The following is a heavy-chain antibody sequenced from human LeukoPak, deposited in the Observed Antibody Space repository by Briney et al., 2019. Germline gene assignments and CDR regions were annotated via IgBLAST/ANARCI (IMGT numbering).Heavy chain of an antibody. V-gene: IGHV3-23*01. Sequence: GGSLRLSCAASGFTFSNYAMSWVRQVPGKGLEWVSAISGSGGNTYYADSVRGRFTISRDNPKNTLYLQMNSLRAEDTAVYYCAKTVEVVPAAIRGGAFDIWGQGTMVTVSS. CDR2: ISGSGGNT. CDR1: GFTFSNYA. J-gene: IGHJ3*02. CDR3: AKTVEVVPAAIRGGAFDI. D-gene: IGHD2-2*02.